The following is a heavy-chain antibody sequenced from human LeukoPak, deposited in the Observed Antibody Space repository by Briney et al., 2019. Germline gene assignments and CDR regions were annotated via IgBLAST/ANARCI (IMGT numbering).Heavy chain of an antibody. CDR1: GFTVSSNY. Sequence: PGGSLRLSCAASGFTVSSNYMSWVRQAPGKGLEWVSLIYSGGSTYYADSVKGRFTISKDNSKNTLYLQMNSLRVEDTAVYYCASRDKGYYYGMDVWGQGTTVTVSS. CDR3: ASRDKGYYYGMDV. CDR2: IYSGGST. D-gene: IGHD5-24*01. V-gene: IGHV3-66*01. J-gene: IGHJ6*02.